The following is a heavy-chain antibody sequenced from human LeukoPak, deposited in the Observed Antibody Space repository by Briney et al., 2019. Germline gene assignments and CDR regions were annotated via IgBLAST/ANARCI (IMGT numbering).Heavy chain of an antibody. CDR3: ARGHHGMDV. CDR1: GFTFRNYW. CDR2: INQGGSEK. J-gene: IGHJ6*02. Sequence: GGSLRLSCAASGFTFRNYWMNWVRQAPGKGLEWVAYINQGGSEKQHADSVKGRFTISRDNARSSLYLQMNSLRAEATAVYYCARGHHGMDVWGQGTTVTVSS. V-gene: IGHV3-7*01.